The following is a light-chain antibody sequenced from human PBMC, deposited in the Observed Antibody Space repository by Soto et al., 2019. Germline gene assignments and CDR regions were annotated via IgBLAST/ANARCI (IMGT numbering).Light chain of an antibody. CDR3: QQSFTTPYT. CDR1: QSVRTY. J-gene: IGKJ2*01. CDR2: GAS. V-gene: IGKV1-39*01. Sequence: DIQMTQSPSSLSASVGDRVTITCRASQSVRTYLNWYQRKPGKAPKVLIYGASALQSGVPSRFIGSRSAAYFTLTVTSLPPEDFATDDCQQSFTTPYTFGQGNKLESK.